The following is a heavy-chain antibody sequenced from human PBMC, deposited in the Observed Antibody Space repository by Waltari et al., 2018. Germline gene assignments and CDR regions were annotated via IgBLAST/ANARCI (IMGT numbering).Heavy chain of an antibody. Sequence: EVQLVESGGGLVKPGGSLRLSCAASGFPFRSYSMHWVRQAPGKGLEWVSSISSSSSYIYYADSVKGRFTISRDNAKNSLYLQMNSLRAEDTAVYYCARDAQYSSPYYFDYWGQGTLVTVSS. CDR1: GFPFRSYS. CDR3: ARDAQYSSPYYFDY. V-gene: IGHV3-21*01. CDR2: ISSSSSYI. D-gene: IGHD6-6*01. J-gene: IGHJ4*02.